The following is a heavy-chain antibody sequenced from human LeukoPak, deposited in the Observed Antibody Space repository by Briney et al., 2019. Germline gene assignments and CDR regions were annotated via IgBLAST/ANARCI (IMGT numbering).Heavy chain of an antibody. J-gene: IGHJ5*02. CDR3: ARDVHGDYGSGWFDH. V-gene: IGHV1-69*05. CDR2: IIPLFGTA. Sequence: SVKVSCKTSGGTFNNSAISWVRQAPGQGLEWLGGIIPLFGTAGYAQKFQGRVTITKDESTRTVYLELTSLTSDDTAVYYCARDVHGDYGSGWFDHWGQGTLVSVSS. D-gene: IGHD4-17*01. CDR1: GGTFNNSA.